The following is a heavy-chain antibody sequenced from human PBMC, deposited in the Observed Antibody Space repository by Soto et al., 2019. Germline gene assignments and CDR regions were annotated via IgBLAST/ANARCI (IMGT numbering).Heavy chain of an antibody. CDR2: IIPIFGTA. J-gene: IGHJ6*02. V-gene: IGHV1-69*01. Sequence: QVQLVQSGAEVKKPGSSVKVSCKASGGTFSSYAISWVRQAPGQGLEWMGGIIPIFGTANYAQKFQGRVTFTADESTSTAYMELSSLRSEDTAVYYCARGPSPLYYYYYGMDVWCQGSTVTVSS. CDR3: ARGPSPLYYYYYGMDV. CDR1: GGTFSSYA.